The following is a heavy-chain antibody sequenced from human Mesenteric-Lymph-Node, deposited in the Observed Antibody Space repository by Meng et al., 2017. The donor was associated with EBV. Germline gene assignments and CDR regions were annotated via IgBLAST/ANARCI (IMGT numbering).Heavy chain of an antibody. CDR2: IYYSGST. CDR1: GGSVSSGSYY. D-gene: IGHD1-26*01. J-gene: IGHJ4*02. V-gene: IGHV4-61*01. CDR3: ALIIVGATHFDY. Sequence: VTLQRSGRETVKPSETLSLTCTVSGGSVSSGSYYWSWIRQPPGKGLEWIGYIYYSGSTNYNPSLKSRVTISVDTSKNQFSLKLSSVTAADTAVYYCALIIVGATHFDYWGQGTLVTVSS.